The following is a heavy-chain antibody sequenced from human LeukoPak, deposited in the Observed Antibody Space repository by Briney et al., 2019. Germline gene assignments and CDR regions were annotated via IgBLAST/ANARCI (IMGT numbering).Heavy chain of an antibody. J-gene: IGHJ6*03. CDR1: GGSFSGYY. D-gene: IGHD2/OR15-2a*01. Sequence: SETLSLTCAVYGGSFSGYYWSWIRQPPGKGLEWIGEINHSGSTNYNPSLKSRVTISVDTSKNQFSLKLSSVTAADTAVYYCARTNNHYYYYMDVWGKGTTVTISS. CDR2: INHSGST. V-gene: IGHV4-34*01. CDR3: ARTNNHYYYYMDV.